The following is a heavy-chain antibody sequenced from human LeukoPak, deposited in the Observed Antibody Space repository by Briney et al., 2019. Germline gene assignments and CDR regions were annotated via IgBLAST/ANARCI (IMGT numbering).Heavy chain of an antibody. Sequence: ASVKVSCKASGYTFTGYYMHWVRQAPGQGLEWMGWINPNSGGTNCAQKFQGRVTMTRDTSISTAYMELSRLRSDDTAVYYCARSRYYDSSGYYYVDWGQGTLVTVSS. V-gene: IGHV1-2*02. CDR3: ARSRYYDSSGYYYVD. D-gene: IGHD3-22*01. CDR2: INPNSGGT. J-gene: IGHJ4*02. CDR1: GYTFTGYY.